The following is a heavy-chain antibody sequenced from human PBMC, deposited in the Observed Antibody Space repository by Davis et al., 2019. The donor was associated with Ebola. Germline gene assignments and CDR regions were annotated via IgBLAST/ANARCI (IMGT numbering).Heavy chain of an antibody. CDR2: ISSSGSTI. CDR1: GFTFSDYY. V-gene: IGHV3-11*04. CDR3: AHPKGDGSGKGMDV. D-gene: IGHD3-10*01. Sequence: PGGSLRLSCAASGFTFSDYYMSWIRQTPGKGLEWVSYISSSGSTIYYADSVKGRFTISRDNAKNSLYLQMNSLRAEDTAVYYCAHPKGDGSGKGMDVWGKGTTVTVSS. J-gene: IGHJ6*04.